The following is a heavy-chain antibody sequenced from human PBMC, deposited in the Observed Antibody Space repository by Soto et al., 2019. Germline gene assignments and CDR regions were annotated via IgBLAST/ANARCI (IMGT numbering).Heavy chain of an antibody. D-gene: IGHD3-22*01. J-gene: IGHJ4*02. Sequence: PSETLSLTCTVSGGSISSGDYYWSWIRQHKEKGLEWIGYIYYSGSTYYNPSLKSRVTISVDTSKNQFSLKLSSVTAADTAVYFCARGVYYYDSSGYYYGAHFDYWGQGTLVTVSS. V-gene: IGHV4-31*03. CDR1: GGSISSGDYY. CDR3: ARGVYYYDSSGYYYGAHFDY. CDR2: IYYSGST.